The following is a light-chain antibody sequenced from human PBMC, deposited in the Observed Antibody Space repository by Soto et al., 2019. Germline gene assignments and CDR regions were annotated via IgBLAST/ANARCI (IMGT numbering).Light chain of an antibody. J-gene: IGKJ2*01. Sequence: EIVMTQSPATLSVSPGESATLSCRASQSIRYNLAWYQQRPGQSPRLLIYDVSTRATGIPARFRGSGSATEFTLTISSVQSEDFAVYYCHQYSDHMYTFGQGTKVDIK. V-gene: IGKV3-15*01. CDR2: DVS. CDR3: HQYSDHMYT. CDR1: QSIRYN.